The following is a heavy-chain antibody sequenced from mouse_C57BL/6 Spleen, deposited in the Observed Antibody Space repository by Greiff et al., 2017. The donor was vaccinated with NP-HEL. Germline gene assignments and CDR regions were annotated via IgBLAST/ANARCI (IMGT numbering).Heavy chain of an antibody. J-gene: IGHJ4*01. CDR2: INPNNGGT. Sequence: EVQLQQSGPELVKPGASVKMSCKASGYTFTDYNMHWVKQSPGQSLEWIGYINPNNGGTSYNQKFKGKATLTVNKSSSPAYMELRSLTSEDSAVYYCADSSCYAMDYWGQGTSVTVSS. V-gene: IGHV1-22*01. CDR3: ADSSCYAMDY. CDR1: GYTFTDYN. D-gene: IGHD3-2*02.